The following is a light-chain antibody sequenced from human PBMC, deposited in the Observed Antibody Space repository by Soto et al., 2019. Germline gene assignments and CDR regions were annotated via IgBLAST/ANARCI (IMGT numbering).Light chain of an antibody. CDR3: SSYTSSNTLEV. CDR2: DVS. V-gene: IGLV2-14*03. Sequence: QSALTQPASVSGSPGQSITIFCTGTSSDVGGYNYVSWYQQHPGKAPKLMIYDVSNRPSGVSNRFSGSKSGNTASLTISGLQAEDEADYYCSSYTSSNTLEVFGGGTKLTVL. J-gene: IGLJ2*01. CDR1: SSDVGGYNY.